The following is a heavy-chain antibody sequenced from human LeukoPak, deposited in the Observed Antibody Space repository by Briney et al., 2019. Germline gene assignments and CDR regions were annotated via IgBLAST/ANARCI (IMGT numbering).Heavy chain of an antibody. D-gene: IGHD1-14*01. CDR2: ISSGSSFM. V-gene: IGHV3-21*01. CDR1: GFTFSRYS. Sequence: GGSLRLSCAASGFTFSRYSMNWVRQAPGKGLEWVSSISSGSSFMYYADSVKGRFTISRDNAKNTLYLQMNSLRAEDTAVYYCAALDNGRDYWGQGTLVTVSS. J-gene: IGHJ4*02. CDR3: AALDNGRDY.